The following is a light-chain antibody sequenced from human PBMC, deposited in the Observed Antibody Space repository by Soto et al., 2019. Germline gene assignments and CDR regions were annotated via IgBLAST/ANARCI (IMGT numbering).Light chain of an antibody. Sequence: DLQMTDSPSSLSASVGGRVTITCRASQGIRNDLGWYQQKQGKAPKSVIYAASSLQSGVPSRFSVSVSGTDVTITISGLQKEDSAVYYCQQRHMWTITFGQGTRLEIK. V-gene: IGKV1-17*01. J-gene: IGKJ5*01. CDR2: AAS. CDR3: QQRHMWTIT. CDR1: QGIRND.